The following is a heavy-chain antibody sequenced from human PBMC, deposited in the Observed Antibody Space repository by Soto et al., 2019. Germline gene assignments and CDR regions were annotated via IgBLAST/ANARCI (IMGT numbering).Heavy chain of an antibody. Sequence: GGSLRLSCAASGFTFNSYAMSWARQAPGKGLEWVSAISGSGGSTYYADSVKGRFTISRDNSKNTLYLQMNSLRAEDTAVYYCAKVSYYDILTGYPPPYYFDYWGQGTLVTVSS. CDR2: ISGSGGST. CDR1: GFTFNSYA. J-gene: IGHJ4*02. D-gene: IGHD3-9*01. CDR3: AKVSYYDILTGYPPPYYFDY. V-gene: IGHV3-23*01.